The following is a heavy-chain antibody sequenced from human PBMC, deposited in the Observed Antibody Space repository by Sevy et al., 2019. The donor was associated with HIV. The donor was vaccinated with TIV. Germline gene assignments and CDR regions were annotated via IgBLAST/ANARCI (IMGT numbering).Heavy chain of an antibody. CDR1: GGSISSYY. Sequence: SETLSLTCTVSGGSISSYYWSWIRQPPGKGLEWIGYIYYSGSTNYNPSLKSRVPISVNTSKNQFSLKLSSVTAADTAVYYCARGPIAAAGTSPFDYWGQGTLVTVSS. V-gene: IGHV4-59*01. D-gene: IGHD6-13*01. CDR3: ARGPIAAAGTSPFDY. CDR2: IYYSGST. J-gene: IGHJ4*02.